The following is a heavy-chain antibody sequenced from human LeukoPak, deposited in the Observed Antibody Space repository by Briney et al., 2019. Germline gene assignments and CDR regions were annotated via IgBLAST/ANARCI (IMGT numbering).Heavy chain of an antibody. CDR3: ARDLDCTNGVCLEIFDY. CDR2: INPNSGGT. CDR1: GYTFTGYY. J-gene: IGHJ4*02. Sequence: ASVKVSCKASGYTFTGYYMHWVRQAPGQGLEWMGWINPNSGGTNYAQKFQGRVTMTRDTSISTAYMELSRLRSDDTAVYYCARDLDCTNGVCLEIFDYWGQGTLVTVSS. V-gene: IGHV1-2*02. D-gene: IGHD2-8*01.